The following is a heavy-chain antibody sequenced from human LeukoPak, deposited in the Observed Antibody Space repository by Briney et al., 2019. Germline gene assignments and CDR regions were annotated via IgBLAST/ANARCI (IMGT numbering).Heavy chain of an antibody. CDR1: GGSTSSYY. CDR3: ARTDYDILTGYNWFDP. D-gene: IGHD3-9*01. Sequence: SETLSLTCTVSGGSTSSYYWSWIRQPAGKGLEWIGRIYTSGSTNYNPSLKSRVTMSVDTSKNQFSLKLSFVTAADTAVYYCARTDYDILTGYNWFDPWGQGTLVTVSS. V-gene: IGHV4-4*07. CDR2: IYTSGST. J-gene: IGHJ5*02.